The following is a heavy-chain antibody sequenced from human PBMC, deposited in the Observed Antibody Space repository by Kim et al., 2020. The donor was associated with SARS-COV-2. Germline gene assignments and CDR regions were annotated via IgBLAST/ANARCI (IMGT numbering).Heavy chain of an antibody. CDR2: INHSGST. V-gene: IGHV4-34*01. Sequence: SETLSLTCAVYGGSFSGYYWSWIRQPPGKGLEWIGEINHSGSTNYNPSLKSRVTISVDTSKNQFSLKLSSVTAADTAVYYCARGRMVGYCSGGSCYSIQLRWLLYGMDVWGQGTTVTVSS. D-gene: IGHD2-15*01. J-gene: IGHJ6*02. CDR1: GGSFSGYY. CDR3: ARGRMVGYCSGGSCYSIQLRWLLYGMDV.